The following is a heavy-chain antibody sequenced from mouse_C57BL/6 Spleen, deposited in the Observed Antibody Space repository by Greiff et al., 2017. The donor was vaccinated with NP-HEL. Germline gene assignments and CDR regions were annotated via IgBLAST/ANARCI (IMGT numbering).Heavy chain of an antibody. V-gene: IGHV1-64*01. CDR3: ASGGVVASYYFDY. D-gene: IGHD1-1*01. J-gene: IGHJ2*01. CDR2: IHPNSGST. Sequence: QVQLQQPGAELVKPGASVKLSCKASGYTFTSYWMHWVKQRPGQGLEWIGMIHPNSGSTNYNEKFKSKATLTVDKSSSTAYMQLSSLTSEDSAVYYCASGGVVASYYFDYWGQGTTLTVSS. CDR1: GYTFTSYW.